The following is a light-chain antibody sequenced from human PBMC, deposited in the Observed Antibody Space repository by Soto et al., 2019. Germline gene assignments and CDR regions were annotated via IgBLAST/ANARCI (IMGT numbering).Light chain of an antibody. Sequence: EIVTTQSPATLSVSPGERATLSCRASQSVFSSLAWYQQKPGQAPRLLTYDASRRASGTPDRFSGSGSGTDYTLTISRLEPEDFAVYYCQQYGTSPQTFGQGTKVDIK. CDR2: DAS. CDR1: QSVFSS. J-gene: IGKJ1*01. V-gene: IGKV3-20*01. CDR3: QQYGTSPQT.